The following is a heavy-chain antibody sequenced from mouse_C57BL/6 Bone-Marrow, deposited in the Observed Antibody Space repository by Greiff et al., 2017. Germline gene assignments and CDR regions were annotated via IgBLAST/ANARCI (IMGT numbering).Heavy chain of an antibody. CDR3: ARVFTAGYFDV. CDR2: IDPSDSYT. D-gene: IGHD1-1*01. CDR1: GYTFTSYW. Sequence: QVQLQQPGAELVMPGASVKLSCKASGYTFTSYWMHWVKQRPGQGLEWIGEIDPSDSYTKYNQKFKGKSTLTVDKSSSTAYMQLSTLTSEGSAVYYCARVFTAGYFDVWGTGTTVTVSS. J-gene: IGHJ1*03. V-gene: IGHV1-69*01.